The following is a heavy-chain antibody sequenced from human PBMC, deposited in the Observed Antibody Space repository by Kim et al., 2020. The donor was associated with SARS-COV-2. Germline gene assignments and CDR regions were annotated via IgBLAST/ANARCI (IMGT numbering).Heavy chain of an antibody. V-gene: IGHV3-30*03. CDR3: ARVASSYDFWNGMYYFDY. D-gene: IGHD3-3*01. Sequence: GGSLRLSCAASGFTFSIYGMHWVRQAPGKGLEWVAVISYDGSYKYYADSVKGRFAISRDNSDNTLYVQMNSLTAEDTAVYYCARVASSYDFWNGMYYFDYWGQGTLVTVSS. J-gene: IGHJ4*02. CDR2: ISYDGSYK. CDR1: GFTFSIYG.